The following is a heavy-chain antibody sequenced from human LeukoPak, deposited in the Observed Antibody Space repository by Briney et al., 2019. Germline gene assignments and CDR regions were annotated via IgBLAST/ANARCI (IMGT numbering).Heavy chain of an antibody. CDR3: ASSYSSSWKMASFDY. V-gene: IGHV4-34*01. CDR2: INHSGST. D-gene: IGHD6-13*01. Sequence: SEALSLTCAVYGGSFSGYYWSWIRQPPGKGLEWIGEINHSGSTNYNPSLKSRVTISVDTSKNQFSLKLSSVTAADTAVYYCASSYSSSWKMASFDYWGQGTLVTVSS. CDR1: GGSFSGYY. J-gene: IGHJ4*02.